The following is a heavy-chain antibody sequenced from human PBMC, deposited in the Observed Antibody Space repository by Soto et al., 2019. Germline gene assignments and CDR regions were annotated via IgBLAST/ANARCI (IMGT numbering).Heavy chain of an antibody. V-gene: IGHV4-39*01. CDR1: GGSISSSSYY. CDR2: IYYSGST. J-gene: IGHJ6*03. Sequence: SETSLTCTVSGGSISSSSYYWGWIRQPPGKGLEWIGSIYYSGSTYYNPSLKSRVTISVDTSKNQFSLKLSSVTAADTAVYYCARQNYYYMDVWGKGTTVTVSS. CDR3: ARQNYYYMDV.